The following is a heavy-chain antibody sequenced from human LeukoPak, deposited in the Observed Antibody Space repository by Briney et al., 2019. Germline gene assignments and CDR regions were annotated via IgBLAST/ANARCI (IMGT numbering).Heavy chain of an antibody. CDR3: ARDVQSLRDYDILTGYFNDY. CDR2: ISAYNGNT. J-gene: IGHJ4*02. Sequence: ASVKVSCKASGYTFTGYYMHWVRQAPGQGLEWMGWISAYNGNTNYAQKLQGRVTMTTDTSTSTAYMELRSLRSDDTAVYYCARDVQSLRDYDILTGYFNDYWGQGTLVTVSS. D-gene: IGHD3-9*01. V-gene: IGHV1-18*04. CDR1: GYTFTGYY.